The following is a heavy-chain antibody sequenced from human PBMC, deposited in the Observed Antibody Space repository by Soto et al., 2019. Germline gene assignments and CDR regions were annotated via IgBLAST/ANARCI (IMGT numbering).Heavy chain of an antibody. J-gene: IGHJ6*02. CDR2: INPNSGGT. V-gene: IGHV1-2*04. D-gene: IGHD3-10*01. Sequence: VQLVQSGAEVKKPGASVKVSCKASGYTFTDYYMHWVRQAPGQGLEWMGWINPNSGGTNYAQKFQGWVTMTRDTSISTAYMELSRLTSDDTAVYYCARAKTIASDYYYGVGVWGQGTTVTVSS. CDR3: ARAKTIASDYYYGVGV. CDR1: GYTFTDYY.